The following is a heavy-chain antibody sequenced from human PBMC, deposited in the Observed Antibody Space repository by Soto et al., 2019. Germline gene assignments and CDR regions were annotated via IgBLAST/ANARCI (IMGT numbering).Heavy chain of an antibody. D-gene: IGHD6-6*01. CDR2: INTDGSST. V-gene: IGHV3-74*01. Sequence: EMQLVESGGGLAQPGGSLRLSCAASGFTFNNYWMHWVRQAPGKGLVWVSRINTDGSSTTYADSVKGRFTISRDNAKNTFYLQMNSLRAEDTAVYYCARGDSSSPLKWFDPWGQGILVTVSS. J-gene: IGHJ5*02. CDR3: ARGDSSSPLKWFDP. CDR1: GFTFNNYW.